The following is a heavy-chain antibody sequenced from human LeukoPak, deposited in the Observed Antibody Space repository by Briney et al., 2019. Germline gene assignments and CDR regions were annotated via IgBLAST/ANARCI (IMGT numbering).Heavy chain of an antibody. CDR3: ARATAIAAAGPYNWFDP. D-gene: IGHD6-13*01. V-gene: IGHV4-34*01. J-gene: IGHJ5*02. CDR2: INHSGST. Sequence: SETLSLTCAVYGGSFSGYYWSWIRQPPGKGLEWIGEINHSGSTNYNPSLKSRVTISVDTSKNQFSLKLSSVTAADTAVYYCARATAIAAAGPYNWFDPWGQGTLATVSS. CDR1: GGSFSGYY.